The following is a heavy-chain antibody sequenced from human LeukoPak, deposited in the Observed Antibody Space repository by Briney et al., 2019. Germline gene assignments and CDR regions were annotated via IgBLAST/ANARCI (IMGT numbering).Heavy chain of an antibody. CDR2: IRRRAYGGAA. CDR3: SRNGLVDFDY. Sequence: PGGSLRLSCTTSGFAFDDFDMSRVRQPAGKGLEWVGFIRRRAYGGAAEYAASVKGRFIISRDDSKGIAYLQMNSLKTEDTAVYYCSRNGLVDFDYWGQGSRVIVSP. V-gene: IGHV3-49*04. CDR1: GFAFDDFD. J-gene: IGHJ4*02.